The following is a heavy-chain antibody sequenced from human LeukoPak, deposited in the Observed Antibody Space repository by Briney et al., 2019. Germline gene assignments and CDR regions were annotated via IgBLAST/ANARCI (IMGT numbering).Heavy chain of an antibody. D-gene: IGHD2-2*01. CDR3: ARGKYTSFDN. J-gene: IGHJ4*02. V-gene: IGHV6-1*01. Sequence: SQTLSLTCDISGDSLFTNGVAWNWIRQSPSRGLEWLGRTDYRSKGSFEYAVSVKSRITINADTSKNQFPLQLSSVTPEDTAVYYCARGKYTSFDNWGQPTLVTVSS. CDR1: GDSLFTNGVA. CDR2: TDYRSKGSF.